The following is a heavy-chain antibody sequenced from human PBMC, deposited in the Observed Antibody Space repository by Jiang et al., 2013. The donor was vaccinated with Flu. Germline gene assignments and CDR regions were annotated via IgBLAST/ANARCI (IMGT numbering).Heavy chain of an antibody. CDR1: GFTFSSYA. D-gene: IGHD2-15*01. J-gene: IGHJ4*02. CDR3: ARDLDIVVVVAAMDY. V-gene: IGHV3-30*04. CDR2: ISYDGSNK. Sequence: QLLESGGGVVQPGRSLRLSCAASGFTFSSYAMHWVRQAPGKGLEWVAVISYDGSNKYYADSVKGRFTISRDNSKNTLYLQMNSLRAEDTAVYYCARDLDIVVVVAAMDYWGQGTLVTVSS.